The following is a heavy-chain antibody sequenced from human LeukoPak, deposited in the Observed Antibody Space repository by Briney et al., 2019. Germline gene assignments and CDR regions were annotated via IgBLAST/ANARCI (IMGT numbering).Heavy chain of an antibody. V-gene: IGHV3-74*01. Sequence: PGGSLRLSCPASGFTFSNYWMLWARQAPGKGLVWVSRINNDGSSTSYADCVKGRFTISRDNAKYILYLQMKSLRAEDTVVCYCARCTGWYGDYWGQGTLVPVSS. CDR3: ARCTGWYGDY. D-gene: IGHD6-19*01. CDR2: INNDGSST. CDR1: GFTFSNYW. J-gene: IGHJ4*02.